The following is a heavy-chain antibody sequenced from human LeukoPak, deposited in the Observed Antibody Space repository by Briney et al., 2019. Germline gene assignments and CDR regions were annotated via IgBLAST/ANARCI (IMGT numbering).Heavy chain of an antibody. V-gene: IGHV1-69*13. CDR1: GGTFSSYA. D-gene: IGHD6-13*01. Sequence: SVKVSCKASGGTFSSYAISWVRQAPGQGLEWMGGIIPIFGTANYAQKFQGRVTITADESTSTAYMELSSLRSEDTAVYYCAREGSGYSSSWGPFDPWGQGTLVTVSS. CDR2: IIPIFGTA. CDR3: AREGSGYSSSWGPFDP. J-gene: IGHJ5*02.